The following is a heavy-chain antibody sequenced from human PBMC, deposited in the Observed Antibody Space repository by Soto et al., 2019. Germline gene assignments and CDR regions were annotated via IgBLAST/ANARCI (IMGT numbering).Heavy chain of an antibody. V-gene: IGHV3-23*01. Sequence: GGSQRLSCEASGFTFSSYAMSWVRQAPGKGLEWVSVICGYSGGTYYTDSVKGRFTISRDDSRTTVYLQMNSLRAEDTAVYYCASLDGSAWLEYFYGMDVWGQGTTVTVSS. CDR1: GFTFSSYA. D-gene: IGHD3-22*01. CDR2: ICGYSGGT. J-gene: IGHJ6*02. CDR3: ASLDGSAWLEYFYGMDV.